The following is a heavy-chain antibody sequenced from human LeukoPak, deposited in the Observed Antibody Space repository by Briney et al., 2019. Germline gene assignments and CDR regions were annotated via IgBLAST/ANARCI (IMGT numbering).Heavy chain of an antibody. CDR2: IYYSGST. J-gene: IGHJ6*03. D-gene: IGHD2-2*01. Sequence: SETLSLTCTVSGGSISSGSYYWGWIRQPPGNGLEWIGSIYYSGSTYYNPSLKSRVTISVDTSKNQFSLKLSSVTAADTAVYYPAAIDYYYYYMDVWGKGTTVTISS. CDR3: AAIDYYYYYMDV. CDR1: GGSISSGSYY. V-gene: IGHV4-39*01.